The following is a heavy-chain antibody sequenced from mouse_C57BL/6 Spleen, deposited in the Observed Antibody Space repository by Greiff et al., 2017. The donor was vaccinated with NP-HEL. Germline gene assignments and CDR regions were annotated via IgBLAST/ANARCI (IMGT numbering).Heavy chain of an antibody. J-gene: IGHJ1*03. V-gene: IGHV5-12*01. CDR3: ARPELTGTGWYFDV. D-gene: IGHD4-1*01. CDR1: GFTFSDYY. Sequence: EVQRVESGGGLVQPGGSLKLSCAASGFTFSDYYMYWVRQTPEKRLEWVAYISNGGGSTYYPDTVKGRFTISRDNAKNTLYLQMSRLKSEDTAMYYCARPELTGTGWYFDVWGTGTTVTVSS. CDR2: ISNGGGST.